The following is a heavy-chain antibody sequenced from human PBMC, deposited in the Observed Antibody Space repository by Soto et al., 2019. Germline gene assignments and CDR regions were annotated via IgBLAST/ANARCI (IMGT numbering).Heavy chain of an antibody. D-gene: IGHD6-6*01. J-gene: IGHJ5*02. CDR1: GGSISSGDYY. Sequence: SETLSLTCTVSGGSISSGDYYWSWIRQPPGKGLEWIGYIYYSGSTYYNPSLKSRVTTSVDTSKNQFSLKLSSVTAADTAVYYCARVVPGGSSSPWGQGTLVTVSS. CDR3: ARVVPGGSSSP. V-gene: IGHV4-30-4*01. CDR2: IYYSGST.